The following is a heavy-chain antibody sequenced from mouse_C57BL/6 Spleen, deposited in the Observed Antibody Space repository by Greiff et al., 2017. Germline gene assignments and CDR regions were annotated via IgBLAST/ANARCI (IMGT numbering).Heavy chain of an antibody. J-gene: IGHJ2*01. CDR3: AREGMVTLGY. CDR2: IDPSDSYT. V-gene: IGHV1-69*01. Sequence: VQLQQPGAELVMPGASVKLSCKASGYTFTSYWMHWVKQRPGQGLEWIGEIDPSDSYTNYNQKFKGKSTLTVDKSSSTAYMQLSSLTSEDSAVYYCAREGMVTLGYWGQGTTLTVSS. D-gene: IGHD2-3*01. CDR1: GYTFTSYW.